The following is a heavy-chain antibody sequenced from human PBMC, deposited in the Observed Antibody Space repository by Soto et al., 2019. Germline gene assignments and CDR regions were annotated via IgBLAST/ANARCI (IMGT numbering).Heavy chain of an antibody. V-gene: IGHV3-23*01. CDR3: AKHDSGYGDPKWVGT. D-gene: IGHD3-22*01. CDR1: GFSFRTYT. CDR2: ITGSGSGT. J-gene: IGHJ5*02. Sequence: XGSLRLSCVASGFSFRTYTMSWVRQAPGKGLEWVSAITGSGSGTYYADSVKGRFTISRDNPKNTVYLQMNSLRAEDTAIYYCAKHDSGYGDPKWVGTWGQGSLVTVSS.